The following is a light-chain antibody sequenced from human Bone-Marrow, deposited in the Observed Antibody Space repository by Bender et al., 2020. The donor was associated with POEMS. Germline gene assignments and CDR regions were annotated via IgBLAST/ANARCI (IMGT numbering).Light chain of an antibody. J-gene: IGLJ1*01. Sequence: QSALTQPASVSGSPGQSITIPCTGLSGDYGRDMFVSWFQQFPGKAPKLIIYDAINRPSGVSSRFSGSMSDNTASLTISGLQVEDEADYYCCSYAGSSPYVFGSGTKVSVL. CDR2: DAI. CDR1: SGDYGRDMF. V-gene: IGLV2-14*03. CDR3: CSYAGSSPYV.